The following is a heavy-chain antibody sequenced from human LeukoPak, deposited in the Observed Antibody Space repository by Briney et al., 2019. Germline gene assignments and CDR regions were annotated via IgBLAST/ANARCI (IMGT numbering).Heavy chain of an antibody. CDR2: INPNSGGT. D-gene: IGHD1-1*01. Sequence: ASVKVSCKASGYTFTGYYMHWVRQAPGQGLEWMGWINPNSGGTNYAQKLQGRVTMTTDTSTSTAYMELRSLRSDDTAVYYCARGTRTVPNYQNWFDPWGQGTLVTVSS. CDR3: ARGTRTVPNYQNWFDP. CDR1: GYTFTGYY. V-gene: IGHV1-2*02. J-gene: IGHJ5*02.